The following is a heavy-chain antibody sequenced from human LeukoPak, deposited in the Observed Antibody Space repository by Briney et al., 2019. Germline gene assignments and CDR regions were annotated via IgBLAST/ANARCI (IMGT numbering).Heavy chain of an antibody. CDR3: AKDKFIGLTHAAAGTFDY. V-gene: IGHV3-30*02. CDR2: IRYDGSNK. J-gene: IGHJ4*02. Sequence: GGSLRLSCAASGFTFSSYGMHWVRQAPGKGLEWVAFIRYDGSNKYYADSVKGRFTISRDNSKNTLYLQMNSLRAEDTAVYYCAKDKFIGLTHAAAGTFDYWGQGTLVTVSS. D-gene: IGHD6-13*01. CDR1: GFTFSSYG.